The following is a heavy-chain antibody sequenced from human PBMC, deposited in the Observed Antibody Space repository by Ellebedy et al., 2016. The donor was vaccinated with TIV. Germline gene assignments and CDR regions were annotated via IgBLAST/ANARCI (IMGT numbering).Heavy chain of an antibody. CDR1: GFTFSGYW. CDR2: IKEDGSEA. D-gene: IGHD2-2*01. J-gene: IGHJ4*02. Sequence: GESLKISCAASGFTFSGYWMSWVRQAPGKGLEWVANIKEDGSEAYYVDPVKGRFTISRDNAKNSLYLQMSNLRAEDTAVFYCARAGGRHSTGSGFYWGQGTRVTVST. CDR3: ARAGGRHSTGSGFY. V-gene: IGHV3-7*03.